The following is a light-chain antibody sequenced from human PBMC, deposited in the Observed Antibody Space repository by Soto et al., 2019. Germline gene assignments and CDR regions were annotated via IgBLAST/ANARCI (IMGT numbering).Light chain of an antibody. CDR1: SSDIGAYNS. V-gene: IGLV2-23*01. J-gene: IGLJ1*01. CDR3: CSSVGASIYV. CDR2: KGT. Sequence: SVLSQPASVSGSPGQSITISCSGTSSDIGAYNSVSWYQQHPHKAPQVIIYKGTQRPSGVSNRFSGSTSGNAASLTISGLQTEDEADYYCCSSVGASIYVFGTGNKVTVL.